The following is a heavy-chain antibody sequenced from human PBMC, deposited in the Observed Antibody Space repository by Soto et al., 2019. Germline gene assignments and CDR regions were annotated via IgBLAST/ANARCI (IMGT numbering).Heavy chain of an antibody. CDR1: VGTFTDYT. CDR2: IIPVLDLT. V-gene: IGHV1-69*02. J-gene: IGHJ2*01. D-gene: IGHD1-26*01. Sequence: QVQLVQSGAEVKKPGSSVKVSCKASVGTFTDYTITWLRQAPGQGLEWMGRIIPVLDLTNYAQKFQGRATITADKSTPTSSLALGRLTSADTAVSSCAKKMGPSTFERWGRGTLCTVAS. CDR3: AKKMGPSTFER.